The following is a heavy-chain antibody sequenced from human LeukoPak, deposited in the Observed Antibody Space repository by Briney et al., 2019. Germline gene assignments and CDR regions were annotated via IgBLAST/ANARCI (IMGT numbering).Heavy chain of an antibody. J-gene: IGHJ4*02. CDR3: ARGRELRFLEWTRSYYFDY. Sequence: SETLSLTCAVYGGSFSGYYWSWIRQPPGKGLEWIGEINHSGSTNYNPSLKSRVTISVDTSKNQFSLKLSSVTAADTAVYYCARGRELRFLEWTRSYYFDYWGQGTLVTASS. V-gene: IGHV4-34*01. D-gene: IGHD3-3*01. CDR1: GGSFSGYY. CDR2: INHSGST.